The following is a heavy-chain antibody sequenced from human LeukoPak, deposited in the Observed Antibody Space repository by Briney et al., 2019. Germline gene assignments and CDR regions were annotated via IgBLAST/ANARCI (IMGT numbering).Heavy chain of an antibody. CDR2: ICSGGNT. CDR3: ARDGPWKSDV. Sequence: SSETLSLTCTVSGGSISGYYWSWIRQPPGKGLEWIGSICSGGNTCYNPSLQSRVTISADSSKNHFFLQLTSATAADTAVYFCARDGPWKSDVWGRGTLVTVSS. V-gene: IGHV4-59*04. D-gene: IGHD5-24*01. CDR1: GGSISGYY. J-gene: IGHJ4*02.